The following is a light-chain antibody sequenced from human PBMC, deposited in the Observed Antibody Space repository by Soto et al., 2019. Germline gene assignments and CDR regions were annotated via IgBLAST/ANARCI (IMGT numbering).Light chain of an antibody. CDR3: QQSYITPLT. Sequence: DIQMTQSPSSLSASVGDRVTITCRASQTISNYLNWYRQEPGNAPELLIYAASTLQSGVPSSFRGTGSGTDFTLPISSLQPEDFATYYCQQSYITPLTFGGGTKVDIK. CDR2: AAS. J-gene: IGKJ4*01. V-gene: IGKV1-39*01. CDR1: QTISNY.